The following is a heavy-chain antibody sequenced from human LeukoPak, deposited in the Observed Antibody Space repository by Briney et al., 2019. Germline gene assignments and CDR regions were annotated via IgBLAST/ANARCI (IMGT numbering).Heavy chain of an antibody. CDR1: EFTFSNYA. J-gene: IGHJ4*02. D-gene: IGHD3-10*01. V-gene: IGHV3-30*04. Sequence: GGSLRLSCAASEFTFSNYAMHWVRQAPGKGLEWVAVIAYDESNKHYADSVKGRFTISRDNSKNTLYPQMNSLRAEDTAVYYCARWTDPSGYWGQGTLVTVSS. CDR2: IAYDESNK. CDR3: ARWTDPSGY.